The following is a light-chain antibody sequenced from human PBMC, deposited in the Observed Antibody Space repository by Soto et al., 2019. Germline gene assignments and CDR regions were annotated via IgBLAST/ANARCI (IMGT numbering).Light chain of an antibody. CDR1: QGINNL. Sequence: DIQMTQSPSSLSASLGDRVTITCRASQGINNLLAWYQQKPGKAPKSLVETASILQSGVPSRFSGSGSETDFTLTISSLQPEDFATYYCQQYNSFPRTFGQGTRLEI. CDR2: TAS. V-gene: IGKV1D-16*01. J-gene: IGKJ5*01. CDR3: QQYNSFPRT.